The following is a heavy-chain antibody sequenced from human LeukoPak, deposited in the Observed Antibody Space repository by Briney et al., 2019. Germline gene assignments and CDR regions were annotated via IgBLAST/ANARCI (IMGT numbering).Heavy chain of an antibody. CDR1: GFTFSSYA. CDR2: ISYDGSNK. V-gene: IGHV3-30-3*01. CDR3: ARGGQLGSWKENAFDI. J-gene: IGHJ3*02. D-gene: IGHD7-27*01. Sequence: QSGGSLRLSCAASGFTFSSYAMHWVRQAPGKGLEWVAVISYDGSNKYYADSVKGRFTISRDNSKNTLYLQMNSLRAEDTAVYYCARGGQLGSWKENAFDIWGQGTMVTVSS.